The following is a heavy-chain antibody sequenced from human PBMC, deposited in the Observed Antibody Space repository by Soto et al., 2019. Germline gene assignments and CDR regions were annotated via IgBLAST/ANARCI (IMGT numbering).Heavy chain of an antibody. J-gene: IGHJ4*02. V-gene: IGHV4-59*01. CDR1: GGSISSYY. Sequence: PSETLSLTCTVSGGSISSYYWSWIRQPPGKGLEWIGYIYYSGSTNYNPSLKSRVTISVDTSKNQFSLKLSSVTAADTAVYYCALAVAGTTTFDYWGQGTLVTVSS. D-gene: IGHD6-19*01. CDR2: IYYSGST. CDR3: ALAVAGTTTFDY.